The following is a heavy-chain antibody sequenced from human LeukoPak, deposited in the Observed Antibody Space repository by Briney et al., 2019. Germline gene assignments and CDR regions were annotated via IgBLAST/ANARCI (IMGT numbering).Heavy chain of an antibody. J-gene: IGHJ4*02. D-gene: IGHD3-22*01. CDR3: AREGDYYDSSAPEEV. CDR2: LNQDGSEK. Sequence: GGSLRLSCAASGFTFTSYWMTWVRQAPGKGLEWVANLNQDGSEKYYVDSVKGRFTISRDNAKNSLYLQMNSLRAEDTAVYYCAREGDYYDSSAPEEVWGQGTLVTVSS. CDR1: GFTFTSYW. V-gene: IGHV3-7*01.